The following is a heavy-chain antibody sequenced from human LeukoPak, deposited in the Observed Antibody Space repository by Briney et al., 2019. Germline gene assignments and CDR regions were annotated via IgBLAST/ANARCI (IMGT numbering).Heavy chain of an antibody. CDR3: ARCGGVSWFDP. D-gene: IGHD6-13*01. CDR2: IYYSGST. CDR1: GGSISSHY. Sequence: SETLSLTCTVSGGSISSHYWSWIRQPPGKGLEWIGYIYYSGSTNYNPSLKSRVTISVDTSKNQFSLKLSSVTAADTAVYYCARCGGVSWFDPWGQGTPVTVSS. V-gene: IGHV4-59*11. J-gene: IGHJ5*02.